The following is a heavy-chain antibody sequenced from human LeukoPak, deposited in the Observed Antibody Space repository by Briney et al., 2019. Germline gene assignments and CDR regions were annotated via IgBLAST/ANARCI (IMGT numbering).Heavy chain of an antibody. Sequence: VGSLRLSCAASGFTFTRNAMAWVRQAPGKGLEWVSAIDGSGGTTFYADSVKGRVPISRVQSTNTVYLQMNSLRADDTAVYYCAKAHCSSTSCSRADNWGQGTLVTVSS. CDR3: AKAHCSSTSCSRADN. CDR2: IDGSGGTT. J-gene: IGHJ4*02. D-gene: IGHD2-2*01. V-gene: IGHV3-23*01. CDR1: GFTFTRNA.